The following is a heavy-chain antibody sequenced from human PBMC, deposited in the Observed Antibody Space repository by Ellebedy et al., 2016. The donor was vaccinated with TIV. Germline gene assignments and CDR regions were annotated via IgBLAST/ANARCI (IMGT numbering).Heavy chain of an antibody. Sequence: AASVKVSCKASGYTFTSYYMHWVRQATGQGLEWMGIIEPRGGSTSYAPNVQDRVTMTRDTSASTLYMHLTSLTSDDTAVYYGARSFSDLVVTAISVWGQGTLVTVSS. D-gene: IGHD2-21*02. V-gene: IGHV1-46*01. CDR1: GYTFTSYY. J-gene: IGHJ4*02. CDR2: IEPRGGST. CDR3: ARSFSDLVVTAISV.